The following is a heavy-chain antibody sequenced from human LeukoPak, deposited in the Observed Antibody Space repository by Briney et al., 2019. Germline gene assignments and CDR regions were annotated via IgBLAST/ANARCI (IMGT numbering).Heavy chain of an antibody. CDR1: GLTFRSYG. CDR3: ATQSFYCTSTSCSRLRDY. V-gene: IGHV3-30*03. Sequence: PGRSLRLSCAASGLTFRSYGMHWVRQAPGKGLEWVAVISHDGRNKYYVDSVKGRFTISRDNSNNTLYLQMSSLRPEDSAMYFCATQSFYCTSTSCSRLRDYWGQGTLVAVSS. J-gene: IGHJ4*02. CDR2: ISHDGRNK. D-gene: IGHD2-2*01.